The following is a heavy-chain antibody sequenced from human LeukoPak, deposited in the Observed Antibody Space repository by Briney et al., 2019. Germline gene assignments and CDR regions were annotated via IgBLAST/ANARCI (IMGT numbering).Heavy chain of an antibody. Sequence: GGSLRLSCAASGFTFSSYEMNWVRQAPGKGLEWVSYISSSGSTIYYADSVKGRFTISRDNAKNSLYLQMNSLRAEDTAVYYCARVGGYEVFDYWGRGTLVTVSS. J-gene: IGHJ4*02. V-gene: IGHV3-48*03. CDR1: GFTFSSYE. CDR3: ARVGGYEVFDY. D-gene: IGHD5-12*01. CDR2: ISSSGSTI.